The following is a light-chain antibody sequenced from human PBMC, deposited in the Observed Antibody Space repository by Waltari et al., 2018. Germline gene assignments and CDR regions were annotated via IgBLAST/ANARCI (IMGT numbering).Light chain of an antibody. CDR2: ENT. CDR1: SSTIGNNI. Sequence: QSGFTQPLSVSAAQGQRVPIPRTCGSSTIGNNILSWYRQFPGTAPKLLIYENTARPSGIPGRFSGSKSGTSATLDITGLQAGDEADYYCGTWDSSLSGAVFGGGTHLTVL. J-gene: IGLJ7*01. V-gene: IGLV1-51*02. CDR3: GTWDSSLSGAV.